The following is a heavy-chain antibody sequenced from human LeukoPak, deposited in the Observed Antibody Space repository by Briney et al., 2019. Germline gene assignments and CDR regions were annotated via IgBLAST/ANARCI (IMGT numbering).Heavy chain of an antibody. D-gene: IGHD5-24*01. CDR3: ARRGRDGYFSLDY. J-gene: IGHJ4*02. Sequence: GESLKISCKASGYSFSSYWIGRVRQMPGKALEWMGIIYPSDSDTKYSPSFEGQVAISVDKSTSTAYVEWSSLKASDTAMYYCARRGRDGYFSLDYWGQGTLVTVSS. V-gene: IGHV5-51*01. CDR1: GYSFSSYW. CDR2: IYPSDSDT.